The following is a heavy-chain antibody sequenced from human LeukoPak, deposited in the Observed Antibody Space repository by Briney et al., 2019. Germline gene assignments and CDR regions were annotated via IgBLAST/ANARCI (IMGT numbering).Heavy chain of an antibody. CDR3: ARGTGDYAFDDY. Sequence: GASVKVSCKASGYTFTSYDINWVRQATGQGLGWMGWMNPNSGNTGYAQKFQGRVTMTRNTSISTAYMELSSLRSEDTAVYYCARGTGDYAFDDYWGQGTLVTVSS. CDR2: MNPNSGNT. V-gene: IGHV1-8*01. D-gene: IGHD4-17*01. J-gene: IGHJ4*02. CDR1: GYTFTSYD.